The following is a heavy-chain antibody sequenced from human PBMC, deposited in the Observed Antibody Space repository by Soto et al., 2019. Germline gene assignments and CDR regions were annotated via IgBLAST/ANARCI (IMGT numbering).Heavy chain of an antibody. CDR2: MFYGVST. CDR3: ARLPSRHLVDY. Sequence: SETLSLTCTVSGSSINSSGYYWGWIRQPPGKGLEWIGSMFYGVSTYYNPSLKSRVTVSVDTSKNQFSLNLRSVTAADTAVYYCARLPSRHLVDYWGQGTLVTVPQ. D-gene: IGHD3-3*02. V-gene: IGHV4-39*01. J-gene: IGHJ4*02. CDR1: GSSINSSGYY.